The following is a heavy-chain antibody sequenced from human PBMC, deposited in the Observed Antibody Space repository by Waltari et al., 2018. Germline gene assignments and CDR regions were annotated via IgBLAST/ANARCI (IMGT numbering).Heavy chain of an antibody. V-gene: IGHV3-13*01. CDR2: MGTPGDT. CDR1: GFVFSSYD. J-gene: IGHJ6*02. D-gene: IGHD3-3*01. Sequence: EGQLVESGGGVVQPGDSLRLSCAASGFVFSSYDMHWVRQTVGKGLEWVSAMGTPGDTYYSGSGKGRFTISRENARNSLYLQMDSLTAGDTAVYYCARAKPSGYKYWYYYDLDVWGPGTPVTVSS. CDR3: ARAKPSGYKYWYYYDLDV.